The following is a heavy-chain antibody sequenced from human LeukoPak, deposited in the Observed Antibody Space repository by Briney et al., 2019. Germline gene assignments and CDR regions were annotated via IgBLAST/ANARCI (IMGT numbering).Heavy chain of an antibody. CDR2: ISWNSGSI. CDR1: GFTFDDYA. D-gene: IGHD5-18*01. J-gene: IGHJ4*02. CDR3: AKDNSIVDTAMVSYFDY. Sequence: PGGSLRLSCAASGFTFDDYAMHWVRHAPGKGLEWVSGISWNSGSIGYADSVKGRFTISRDNAKNSLYLQMNSLRAEDTALYYCAKDNSIVDTAMVSYFDYWGQGTLVTVSS. V-gene: IGHV3-9*01.